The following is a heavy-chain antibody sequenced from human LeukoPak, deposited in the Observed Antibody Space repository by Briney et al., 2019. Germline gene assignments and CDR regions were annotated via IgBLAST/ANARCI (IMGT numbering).Heavy chain of an antibody. Sequence: GGSLRLSCAASGFTFSSYWMSWVRQAPGKGLEWVSYISSSSSTIYYADSVKGRFTISRDNAKNSLYLQMNSLRAEDTAVYYCARDGAVAGTSAFDIWGQGTMVTVSS. CDR2: ISSSSSTI. CDR1: GFTFSSYW. CDR3: ARDGAVAGTSAFDI. D-gene: IGHD6-19*01. V-gene: IGHV3-48*04. J-gene: IGHJ3*02.